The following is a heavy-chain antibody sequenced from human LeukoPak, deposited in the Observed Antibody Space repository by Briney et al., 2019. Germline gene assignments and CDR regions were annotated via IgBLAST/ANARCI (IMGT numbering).Heavy chain of an antibody. J-gene: IGHJ4*02. CDR3: ARGPPIAVAHFDY. CDR1: GGTFSSYA. V-gene: IGHV1-2*02. CDR2: INPNSGGT. Sequence: GSSVKVSCKASGGTFSSYAISWVRQAPGQGLEWMGWINPNSGGTNYAQKFQGRVTMTRDTSISTAYMELSRLRSDDTAVYYCARGPPIAVAHFDYWGQGTLVTVSS. D-gene: IGHD6-19*01.